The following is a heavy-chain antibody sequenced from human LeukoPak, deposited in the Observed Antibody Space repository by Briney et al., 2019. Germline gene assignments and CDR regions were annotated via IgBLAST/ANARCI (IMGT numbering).Heavy chain of an antibody. CDR3: ARDLGDQRDY. CDR2: ISYDGSNK. J-gene: IGHJ4*02. V-gene: IGHV3-30*14. Sequence: GRSLRLSCAASGFTFSSYAMHWVRQAPGKGLEWVAVISYDGSNKYYADSVKGRFTISRDNSKNTLYLQMNSLRAEDTAVYYCARDLGDQRDYWGQGTLVTVSS. CDR1: GFTFSSYA. D-gene: IGHD4-17*01.